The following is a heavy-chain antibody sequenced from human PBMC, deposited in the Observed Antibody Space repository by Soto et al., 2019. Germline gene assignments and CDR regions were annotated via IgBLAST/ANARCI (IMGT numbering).Heavy chain of an antibody. CDR3: AREEAAVAVTDY. Sequence: QLQLQESGPGLVKPSETLSLTCTVSGGSISSSSYYWGWIRQPPGKGLEWIGSIYYSGSTYYNPSLKSRVTISVDTSKNQFSLKLSSVTAADTAVYYCAREEAAVAVTDYWGQGTLVTVSS. V-gene: IGHV4-39*02. J-gene: IGHJ4*02. CDR1: GGSISSSSYY. CDR2: IYYSGST. D-gene: IGHD6-19*01.